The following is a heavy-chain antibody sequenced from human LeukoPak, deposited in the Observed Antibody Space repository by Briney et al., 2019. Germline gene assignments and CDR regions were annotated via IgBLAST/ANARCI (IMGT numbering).Heavy chain of an antibody. Sequence: PSQTLSLTCTVSGGSIISGDYYWSWIRQPPGKGLEWIGYIYYSGSTYYNPSLKSRVTISVDRSKNQFSLKLSSVTAADTAVYYCARDMDGSGQGCFDPWGQGTLVTVSS. D-gene: IGHD3-10*01. V-gene: IGHV4-30-4*01. CDR1: GGSIISGDYY. CDR2: IYYSGST. J-gene: IGHJ5*02. CDR3: ARDMDGSGQGCFDP.